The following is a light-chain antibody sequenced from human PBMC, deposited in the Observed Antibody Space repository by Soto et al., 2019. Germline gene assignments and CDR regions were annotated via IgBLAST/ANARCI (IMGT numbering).Light chain of an antibody. Sequence: QTVVTQPPSASGTPGQRVSISCSGSSSNIGRNTVNWYQQLPGTAPKVLIYSNDQRPSGVPDRFSGSKSGTSASLAISGLQSEEEADYYCAAWDDSLNGQGVFGGGTKLTVL. CDR1: SSNIGRNT. CDR3: AAWDDSLNGQGV. V-gene: IGLV1-44*01. J-gene: IGLJ3*02. CDR2: SND.